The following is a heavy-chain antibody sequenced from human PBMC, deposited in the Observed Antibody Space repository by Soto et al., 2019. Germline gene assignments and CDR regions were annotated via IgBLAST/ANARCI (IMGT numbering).Heavy chain of an antibody. Sequence: VGSLRLSCAASGFTFSSYSLNWVRQAPGKGLERVSFISGGSHSIYYADSVKGRFTISRDNAKNSLYLQMNSLRPEDTAVYYCARDYYGSGSFDYWGQGTLVTVSS. CDR2: ISGGSHSI. CDR3: ARDYYGSGSFDY. D-gene: IGHD3-10*01. V-gene: IGHV3-21*01. CDR1: GFTFSSYS. J-gene: IGHJ4*02.